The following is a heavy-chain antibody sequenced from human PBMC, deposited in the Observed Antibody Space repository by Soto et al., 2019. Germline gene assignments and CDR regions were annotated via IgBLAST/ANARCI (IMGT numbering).Heavy chain of an antibody. CDR3: ARHAPLYSSSWYWFDP. J-gene: IGHJ5*02. Sequence: PSETLSLTCTVSGGSISSYYWSWIRQPPGKGLEWIGYIYYSGSTNYNPSLKSRVTISVDTSKNQFSLKLSSVTAADTAVYYCARHAPLYSSSWYWFDPWGQGTLVTVSS. V-gene: IGHV4-59*08. D-gene: IGHD6-13*01. CDR1: GGSISSYY. CDR2: IYYSGST.